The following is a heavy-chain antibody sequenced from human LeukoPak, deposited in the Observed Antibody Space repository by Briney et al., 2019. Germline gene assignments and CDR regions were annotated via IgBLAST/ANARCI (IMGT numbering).Heavy chain of an antibody. D-gene: IGHD2/OR15-2a*01. CDR3: ARDSLYEGAFDI. J-gene: IGHJ3*02. CDR2: INAGNGNT. Sequence: ASVKVSCKASGYTFTSYAMHWVRQAPGQRLEWMGWINAGNGNTEYSQEFQGRVTITRDTSASTAYMELSSLRSEDMAVYYCARDSLYEGAFDIWGQGTMVTVSS. V-gene: IGHV1-3*03. CDR1: GYTFTSYA.